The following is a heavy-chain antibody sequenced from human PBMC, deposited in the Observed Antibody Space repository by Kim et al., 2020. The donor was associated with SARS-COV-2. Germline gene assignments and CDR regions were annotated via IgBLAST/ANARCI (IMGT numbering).Heavy chain of an antibody. D-gene: IGHD6-13*01. CDR1: GGSISSNSYY. V-gene: IGHV4-39*01. CDR3: TRDSSSWYGYYYGMDV. J-gene: IGHJ6*02. CDR2: FYYSGST. Sequence: SETLSLTCTVSGGSISSNSYYWGWIRQPPGKGLEWIGSFYYSGSTYYNPSLKSRVTISVDTSKNQFSLKLSSVTAADTGVYYCTRDSSSWYGYYYGMDVWGQGTTVTVSS.